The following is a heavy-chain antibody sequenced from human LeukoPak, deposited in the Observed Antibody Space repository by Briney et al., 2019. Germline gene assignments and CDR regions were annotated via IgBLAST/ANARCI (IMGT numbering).Heavy chain of an antibody. J-gene: IGHJ6*02. CDR2: INWNGGST. V-gene: IGHV3-20*01. CDR1: GFTFDDYG. CDR3: ARYNWNDAAEYYYGMDV. D-gene: IGHD1-1*01. Sequence: PGGSLRLSCAASGFTFDDYGMSWVRHAPGKGLEWVSGINWNGGSTGYADSVKGRFTISRDNAKNSLYLQMNSLRAEDTALYHCARYNWNDAAEYYYGMDVWGQGTTVTVSS.